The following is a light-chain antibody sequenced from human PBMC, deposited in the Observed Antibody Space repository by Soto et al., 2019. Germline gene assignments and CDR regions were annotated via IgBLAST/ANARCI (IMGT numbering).Light chain of an antibody. V-gene: IGKV3-15*01. CDR3: QQYNNWPSWT. CDR1: QSISNS. CDR2: GAS. J-gene: IGKJ1*01. Sequence: EVVLTQSPATLSLSPGERATLSCRASQSISNSLAWYQQKPGQAPRLLIYGASTRATGIPARFSGSGSGTEFTLTISSLQSEDFAVYYCQQYNNWPSWTFGQGTKVDIK.